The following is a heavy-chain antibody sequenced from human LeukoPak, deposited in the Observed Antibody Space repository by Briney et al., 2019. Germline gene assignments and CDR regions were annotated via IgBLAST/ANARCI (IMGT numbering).Heavy chain of an antibody. V-gene: IGHV4-59*08. D-gene: IGHD6-19*01. CDR1: GGSISSCY. Sequence: PSGTLSLTCTVSGGSISSCYWSWIRQPPGKGLEWIGYIYYSGSTNYNPSLKSRVTISVDTSKNQFSLKLSSVTAADTAVYYCARHDSSGWYTFDYWGQGTLVTVSS. CDR3: ARHDSSGWYTFDY. CDR2: IYYSGST. J-gene: IGHJ4*02.